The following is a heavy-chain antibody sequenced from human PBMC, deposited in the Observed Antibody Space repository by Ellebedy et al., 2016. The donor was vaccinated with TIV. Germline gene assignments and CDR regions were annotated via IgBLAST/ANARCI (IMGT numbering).Heavy chain of an antibody. CDR1: GFTFSDYY. CDR3: ARDKNYGDYNWFDP. D-gene: IGHD4-17*01. Sequence: GGSLRLSCAASGFTFSDYYMSWIRQAPGKGLEWVSYISSSGSTIYYADSVKGRFTISRDNAKNSLYLQMNHLRAEETAVYYCARDKNYGDYNWFDPWGQGTLVTVSS. CDR2: ISSSGSTI. V-gene: IGHV3-11*01. J-gene: IGHJ5*02.